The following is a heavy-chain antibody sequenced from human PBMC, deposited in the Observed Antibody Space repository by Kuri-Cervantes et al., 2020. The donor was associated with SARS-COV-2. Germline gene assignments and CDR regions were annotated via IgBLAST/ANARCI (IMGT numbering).Heavy chain of an antibody. CDR2: ISYDGSNK. V-gene: IGHV3-30-3*01. CDR1: GFTFSSYD. Sequence: GGSLRLSCAACGFTFSSYDMHWVRQAPGKGLEWVAVISYDGSNKYYADSVKGRFTISRDNSKNTLYLQMNSLRAEDTAVYYCAREGVFCDAFDIWGQGTMVTVSS. CDR3: AREGVFCDAFDI. J-gene: IGHJ3*02. D-gene: IGHD3-16*01.